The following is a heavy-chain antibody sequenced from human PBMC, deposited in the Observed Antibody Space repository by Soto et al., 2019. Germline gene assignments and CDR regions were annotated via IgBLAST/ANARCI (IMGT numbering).Heavy chain of an antibody. CDR1: GFTFSSYS. CDR2: ISSSSSYI. J-gene: IGHJ5*02. V-gene: IGHV3-21*01. Sequence: PGGSLRLSCAASGFTFSSYSMNGVRQAPGKGLEWVSSISSSSSYIYYADSVKGRFTISRDNAKNSLYLQMNSLRAEDTAVYYCARVKNRLTHPWFAPWGQGTLVTVSS. CDR3: ARVKNRLTHPWFAP.